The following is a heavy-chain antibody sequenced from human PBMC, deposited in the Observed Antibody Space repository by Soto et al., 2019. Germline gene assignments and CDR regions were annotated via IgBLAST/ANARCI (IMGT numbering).Heavy chain of an antibody. Sequence: EVQLVESGGGLVQPGRSLRLSCAASGFTFDDYAMHWVRQAPGKGLEWVSGISWNSGSIGYADSVKGRFTISRDNAKNSLYLQMNSLRAEDTALYYCAKDSIAARPGYMDVWGKGTTVTVSS. D-gene: IGHD6-6*01. V-gene: IGHV3-9*01. CDR1: GFTFDDYA. CDR3: AKDSIAARPGYMDV. CDR2: ISWNSGSI. J-gene: IGHJ6*03.